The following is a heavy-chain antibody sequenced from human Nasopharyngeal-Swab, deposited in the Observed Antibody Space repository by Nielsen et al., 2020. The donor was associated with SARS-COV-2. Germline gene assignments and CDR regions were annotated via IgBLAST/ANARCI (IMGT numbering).Heavy chain of an antibody. Sequence: GGSLRLSCAASGFTFTNYGMHWVRQTPGKGLEWVAVIWYGGSKRYYADSVKGRFTISRDNSKNSLYLQMNSLRDEDTAVYYCAATYYDILTAPFDRYFDLWGRGTLVTVSS. J-gene: IGHJ2*01. CDR3: AATYYDILTAPFDRYFDL. CDR2: IWYGGSKR. CDR1: GFTFTNYG. D-gene: IGHD3-9*01. V-gene: IGHV3-33*01.